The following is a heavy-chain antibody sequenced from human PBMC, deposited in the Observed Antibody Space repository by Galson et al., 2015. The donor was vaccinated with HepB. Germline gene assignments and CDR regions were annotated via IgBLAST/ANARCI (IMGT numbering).Heavy chain of an antibody. D-gene: IGHD3-10*01. J-gene: IGHJ4*02. CDR3: ARGVLLWDGPDY. V-gene: IGHV1-46*01. CDR2: INPSGGST. Sequence: SVKVSCKASGYKFTSYYMHWERQAPGQGLEWMGIINPSGGSTDYAQKFRGRLTMTRDTSTSTVFMELSSLRSEDTAVYHCARGVLLWDGPDYWGQGTLVTVSS. CDR1: GYKFTSYY.